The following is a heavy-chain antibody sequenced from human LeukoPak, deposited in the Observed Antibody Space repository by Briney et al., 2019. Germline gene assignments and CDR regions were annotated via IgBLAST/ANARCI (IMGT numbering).Heavy chain of an antibody. CDR2: IIPIFGTA. V-gene: IGHV1-69*01. CDR1: GGTFSSYA. Sequence: GASVKVSCKASGGTFSSYAISWVRQAPGQGLEWMGVIIPIFGTANYAQKFQGRVTITADESTSTAYMELRSLRSEDTAVYYCARDGWREEDIRGQGTMVTVSS. J-gene: IGHJ3*02. CDR3: ARDGWREEDI. D-gene: IGHD6-19*01.